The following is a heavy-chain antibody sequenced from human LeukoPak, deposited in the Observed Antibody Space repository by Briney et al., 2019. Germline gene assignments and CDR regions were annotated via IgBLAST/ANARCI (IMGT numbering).Heavy chain of an antibody. CDR1: GFTVSSNY. Sequence: PGGSLRLSCAASGFTVSSNYMSWVRQAPGKGLEWVSVIYSGGSTYYADSVKGRFPISRDNSKNTLNLQMNSLRAEDTAVYYCATGSWFGELSHFDYWGQGTLVTVSS. J-gene: IGHJ4*02. V-gene: IGHV3-66*01. CDR2: IYSGGST. D-gene: IGHD3-10*01. CDR3: ATGSWFGELSHFDY.